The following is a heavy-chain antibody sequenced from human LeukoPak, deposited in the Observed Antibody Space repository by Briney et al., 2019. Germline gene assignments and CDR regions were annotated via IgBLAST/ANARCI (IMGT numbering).Heavy chain of an antibody. Sequence: PVGSLRLSCVASGFTFSSYAMSWVRQAPGKGLEWVSAISGSGGSTYYADSVKGRFTISRDNSKNTLYLQMNSLRAEDTAVYYCAKDPRLNSGYESRGNYWGQGTLVTVSS. CDR2: ISGSGGST. CDR3: AKDPRLNSGYESRGNY. D-gene: IGHD5-12*01. V-gene: IGHV3-23*01. J-gene: IGHJ4*02. CDR1: GFTFSSYA.